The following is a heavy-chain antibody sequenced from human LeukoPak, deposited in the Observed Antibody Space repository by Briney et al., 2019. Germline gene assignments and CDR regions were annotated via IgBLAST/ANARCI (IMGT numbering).Heavy chain of an antibody. V-gene: IGHV4-59*12. J-gene: IGHJ4*02. CDR1: GGSISSYY. CDR2: IYYSGST. CDR3: ARVPISGPYTMSIDY. Sequence: PSETLSLTCTVSGGSISSYYWSWIRQPPGKGLEWIGYIYYSGSTNYNPSLKSRVTISVDTSKNQFSLKLSSVTAADTAVYYCARVPISGPYTMSIDYWGQGTLVTVSS. D-gene: IGHD3-10*02.